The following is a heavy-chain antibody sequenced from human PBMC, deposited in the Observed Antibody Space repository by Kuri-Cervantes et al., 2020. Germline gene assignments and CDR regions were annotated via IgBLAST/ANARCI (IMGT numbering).Heavy chain of an antibody. Sequence: GESLKISCAASGFTFSSYWMHWVRQAPGKGLVWVSRINSDGSSTSYADSVKGRFTISRDNAKNSLYLQVNSLRAEDTALYYCAKNPLAAGGWFDPWGQGTLVTVSS. CDR3: AKNPLAAGGWFDP. J-gene: IGHJ5*02. V-gene: IGHV3-74*01. CDR2: INSDGSST. CDR1: GFTFSSYW. D-gene: IGHD6-13*01.